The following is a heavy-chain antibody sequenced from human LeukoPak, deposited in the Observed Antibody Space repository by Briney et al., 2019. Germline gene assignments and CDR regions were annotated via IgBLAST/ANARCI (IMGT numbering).Heavy chain of an antibody. D-gene: IGHD3-16*02. CDR3: ARGGLYYDYVWGSYRYTPLYFDY. Sequence: PSETLSLTCTVSGGSISSYYWSWIRQPAGKGLEWIGRIYTSGSTNYNPSLKSRVTISVDTSKNQFSLKLSSVTAADTAVYYCARGGLYYDYVWGSYRYTPLYFDYWGQGTLVTVSS. J-gene: IGHJ4*02. CDR1: GGSISSYY. V-gene: IGHV4-4*07. CDR2: IYTSGST.